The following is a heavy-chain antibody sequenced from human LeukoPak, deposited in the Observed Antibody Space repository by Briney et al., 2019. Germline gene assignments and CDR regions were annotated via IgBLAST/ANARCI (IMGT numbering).Heavy chain of an antibody. CDR3: ARDFGAAATYYYYMDV. D-gene: IGHD2-2*01. CDR1: GYTFTGYY. J-gene: IGHJ6*03. CDR2: INPNIGGT. V-gene: IGHV1-2*02. Sequence: GASVKVSCKASGYTFTGYYMHWVRQAPGQGLEGMGWINPNIGGTNYAQKFQGRVTMTRDTSISTAYMELSRLRSDDTAVYYCARDFGAAATYYYYMDVWGKGPTVTVSS.